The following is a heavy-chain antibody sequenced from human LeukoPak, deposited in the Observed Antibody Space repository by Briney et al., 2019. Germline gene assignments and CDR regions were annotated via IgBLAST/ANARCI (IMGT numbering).Heavy chain of an antibody. J-gene: IGHJ4*02. CDR1: GYSISSGYY. CDR3: AIDDSGSFDY. CDR2: IYHSGST. Sequence: SETLSLTCDVSGYSISSGYYWGWIRQPPGKGLEWIGSIYHSGSTYYKPSLKSRVTISVDTSKNQFSLKLSSVTAADTAPYYCAIDDSGSFDYWGQGTLVIVSS. V-gene: IGHV4-38-2*02. D-gene: IGHD3-10*01.